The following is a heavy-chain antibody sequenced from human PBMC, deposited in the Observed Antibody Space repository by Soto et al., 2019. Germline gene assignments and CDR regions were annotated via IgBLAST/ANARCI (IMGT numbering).Heavy chain of an antibody. CDR3: AKDGDYDFWSGYPDY. J-gene: IGHJ4*02. CDR2: ISWNSGSI. CDR1: GFTFDDYA. Sequence: SLRLSCAASGFTFDDYAMHWVRQAPGKGLEWVSGISWNSGSIGYADSVKGRFTISRDNAKNSLYLQMNSLRAEDTALYYCAKDGDYDFWSGYPDYWGQGTLVTVSS. V-gene: IGHV3-9*01. D-gene: IGHD3-3*01.